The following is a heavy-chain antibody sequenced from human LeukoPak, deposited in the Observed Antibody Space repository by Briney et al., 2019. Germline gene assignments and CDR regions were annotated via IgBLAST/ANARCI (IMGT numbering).Heavy chain of an antibody. CDR1: GGSFNDSY. J-gene: IGHJ3*02. D-gene: IGHD3-22*01. Sequence: PSETLSLTCAVYGGSFNDSYWSWLRQSPGKGLAWLGDISHDGITNYNPSLKSRVTLSIDTSKNQFSLRLNSVTAADTAVYYCARGFLIYFYDYSDYYFSQSPDAFDIWGQGTTVTVSS. CDR2: ISHDGIT. V-gene: IGHV4-34*01. CDR3: ARGFLIYFYDYSDYYFSQSPDAFDI.